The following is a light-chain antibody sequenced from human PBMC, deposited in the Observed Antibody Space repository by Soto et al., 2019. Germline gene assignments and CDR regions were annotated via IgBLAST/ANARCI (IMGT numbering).Light chain of an antibody. CDR1: QSISSW. CDR2: DAA. Sequence: DIQITQSPSTLSASVGDRVTITCRASQSISSWLAWYQQKPWKAPKLLIYDAASLESGVPSRFSGSGSGTEFTLTISSLQPDDFATYHCQQYNSYSPWTFGQGTKVEIK. V-gene: IGKV1-5*01. J-gene: IGKJ1*01. CDR3: QQYNSYSPWT.